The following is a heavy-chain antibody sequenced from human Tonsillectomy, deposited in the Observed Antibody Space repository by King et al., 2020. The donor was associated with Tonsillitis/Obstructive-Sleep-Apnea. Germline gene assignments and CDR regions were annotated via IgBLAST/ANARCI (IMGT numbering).Heavy chain of an antibody. CDR3: AREDFWSGQRSRYYYYYGMDV. CDR2: IYYSGST. V-gene: IGHV4-39*01. D-gene: IGHD3-3*01. Sequence: QLQESGPGLVKPSETLSLTCTVSGGSISSSSYYWGWIRQPPGKGLEWIGSIYYSGSTYYNPSLKSRVTISVDTSKNQFSLKLSSVTAADTAVYYCAREDFWSGQRSRYYYYYGMDVWGQGTTVTVSS. J-gene: IGHJ6*02. CDR1: GGSISSSSYY.